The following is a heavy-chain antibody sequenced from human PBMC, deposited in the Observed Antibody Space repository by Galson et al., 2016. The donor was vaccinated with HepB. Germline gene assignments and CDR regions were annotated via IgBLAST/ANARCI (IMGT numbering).Heavy chain of an antibody. CDR2: VRHGGST. CDR1: GVSLSEYY. Sequence: SETLSLTCGVYGVSLSEYYWNWIRQSPGKGLEWIGEVRHGGSTNYNPTLESRVTISVDSSKKQFSLHLTSLTAADTSTYYCALYLGNPLGYYWGQGTPVTVSS. J-gene: IGHJ4*02. CDR3: ALYLGNPLGYY. V-gene: IGHV4-34*01. D-gene: IGHD3-10*02.